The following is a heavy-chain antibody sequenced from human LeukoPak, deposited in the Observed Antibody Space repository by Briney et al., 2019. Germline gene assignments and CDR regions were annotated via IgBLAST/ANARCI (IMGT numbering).Heavy chain of an antibody. D-gene: IGHD6-19*01. CDR3: AQSSGWYQAFDY. Sequence: PGGSLRLSCAASGFTFSSYAMSWVRQAPGKGLEWVSAISGSGGSTYYADSAKGRFTISRDNSKNTLHLQMNSLRAEDTAAYYCAQSSGWYQAFDYWGQGTLVTVSS. CDR1: GFTFSSYA. V-gene: IGHV3-23*01. J-gene: IGHJ4*02. CDR2: ISGSGGST.